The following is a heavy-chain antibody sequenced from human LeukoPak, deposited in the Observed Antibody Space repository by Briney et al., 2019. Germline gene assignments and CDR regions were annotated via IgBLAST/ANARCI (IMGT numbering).Heavy chain of an antibody. CDR3: AREVEYISSHYTLDF. D-gene: IGHD6-6*01. Sequence: ASVKVSCKASGYTFTNYDINWVRQATGHGLEWMGWMNTHSGNTGYAQKFQGRVTMTRNTSISTAYMELSSLRSEDTAVYYCAREVEYISSHYTLDFWGQGTLVTVSS. V-gene: IGHV1-8*01. CDR1: GYTFTNYD. CDR2: MNTHSGNT. J-gene: IGHJ4*02.